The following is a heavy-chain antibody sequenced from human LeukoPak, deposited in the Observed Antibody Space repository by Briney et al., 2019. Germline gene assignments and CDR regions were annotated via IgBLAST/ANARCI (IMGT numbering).Heavy chain of an antibody. V-gene: IGHV3-23*01. CDR1: GFTFSSYA. J-gene: IGHJ5*02. Sequence: GGSLRLSCAASGFTFSSYAMSWVRQAPGKGLEWVSAISGSGGSTYYADSVKGRFTISRDNSKNTLYLQMNSLRAEDTAVYYCAKVGPTIVVVPSSWFDPWGQGTLVTVSS. CDR2: ISGSGGST. CDR3: AKVGPTIVVVPSSWFDP. D-gene: IGHD2-2*01.